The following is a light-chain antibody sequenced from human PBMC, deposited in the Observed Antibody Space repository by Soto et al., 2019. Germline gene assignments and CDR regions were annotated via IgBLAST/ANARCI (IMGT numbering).Light chain of an antibody. Sequence: EVVLTQSPGTLSLSPGDRATLSCTASQSVSSNSLAWYQQIPGQPPRLLIYGASSRATGVPDRLTGSGSETHFTLTITRLEPEDFAVFYCQRSSRSPPLTFGGGTKVEIK. CDR3: QRSSRSPPLT. V-gene: IGKV3-20*01. CDR2: GAS. CDR1: QSVSSNS. J-gene: IGKJ4*01.